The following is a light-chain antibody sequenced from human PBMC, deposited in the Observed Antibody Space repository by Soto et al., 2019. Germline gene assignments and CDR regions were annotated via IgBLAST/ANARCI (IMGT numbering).Light chain of an antibody. J-gene: IGKJ1*01. V-gene: IGKV3-11*01. CDR2: DAS. CDR1: QNIGNY. Sequence: VMTQSPGTLSLFPGERATLSCRASQNIGNYLAWYQQKPGQAPRLLIFDASNRATAIPARFSGSGSGTDFTLTISSLEPEDFAVYYCQQRSNWPWTFGQGTKVEIK. CDR3: QQRSNWPWT.